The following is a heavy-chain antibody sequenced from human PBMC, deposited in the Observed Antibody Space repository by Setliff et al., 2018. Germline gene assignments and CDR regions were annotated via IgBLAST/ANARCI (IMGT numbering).Heavy chain of an antibody. Sequence: SGPTLVNPTQTLTLTCTFSGFSLSTSGVGVGWIRQPPGKALEWLALIYWNDDERYSPSLKSRLTITKDTSKNQVVLTMTNMDPVDTATYYCAHKKMSIITFDYWGQGTLVTVS. V-gene: IGHV2-5*01. J-gene: IGHJ4*02. CDR1: GFSLSTSGVG. CDR2: IYWNDDE. D-gene: IGHD3-16*01. CDR3: AHKKMSIITFDY.